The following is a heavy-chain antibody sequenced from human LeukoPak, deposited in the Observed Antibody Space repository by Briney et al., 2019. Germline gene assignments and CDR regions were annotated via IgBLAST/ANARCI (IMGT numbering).Heavy chain of an antibody. CDR3: ARDGRHDSSGYAYWYFDL. V-gene: IGHV1-46*01. D-gene: IGHD3-22*01. CDR2: INPSGGST. CDR1: GYTFTSYY. J-gene: IGHJ2*01. Sequence: ASVKVSCKASGYTFTSYYMHWVRQAPGQGLEWMGIINPSGGSTSYAQKFQGGVTMTRDTSTNTVYMELSSLRSEDTAVYFCARDGRHDSSGYAYWYFDLWGRGTLVTVSS.